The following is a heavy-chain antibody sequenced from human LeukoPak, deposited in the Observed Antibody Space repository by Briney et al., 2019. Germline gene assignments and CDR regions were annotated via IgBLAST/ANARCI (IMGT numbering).Heavy chain of an antibody. V-gene: IGHV4-30-2*01. J-gene: IGHJ4*02. Sequence: SETLSLTCTVSGGSISSGGYYWSWIRQPPGKGLEWIGYIYHSGSTYYNPSLKSRVTISVDRSKNQFSLKLSSVTAADTAVYYCARGGDYSSGYVSVGYWGQGTLVTVSS. CDR1: GGSISSGGYY. CDR2: IYHSGST. CDR3: ARGGDYSSGYVSVGY. D-gene: IGHD3-22*01.